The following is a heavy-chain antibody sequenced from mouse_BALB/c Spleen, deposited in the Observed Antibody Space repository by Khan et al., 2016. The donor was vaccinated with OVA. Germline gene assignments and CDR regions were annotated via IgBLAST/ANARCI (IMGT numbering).Heavy chain of an antibody. CDR1: GYSITSGYY. CDR2: ISYDGSN. J-gene: IGHJ3*01. Sequence: EVQLVESGPGLVKPSQSLSLTCSVTGYSITSGYYCNWIRQFPGNKLEWMGYISYDGSNNYNPSLRNRISVTLDTSKNQFFLKLNSVTTEDTATYYCARSLYGYDPAWFAYWGQGTLVTVSA. CDR3: ARSLYGYDPAWFAY. D-gene: IGHD2-2*01. V-gene: IGHV3-6*02.